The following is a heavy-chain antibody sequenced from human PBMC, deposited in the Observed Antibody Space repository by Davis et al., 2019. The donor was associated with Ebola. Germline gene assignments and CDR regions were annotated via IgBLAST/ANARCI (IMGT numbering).Heavy chain of an antibody. CDR2: IYHSGST. V-gene: IGHV4-4*02. D-gene: IGHD5-12*01. Sequence: MPSETLSLTCAVSGGSISSSNWWSWVRQPPGKGLEWIGEIYHSGSTNYNPSLKSRVTLSVDKSKNQFSLRLSSVTAADTAVYYCAREVVATNSRDFDYWGQGTLVTVSS. J-gene: IGHJ4*02. CDR3: AREVVATNSRDFDY. CDR1: GGSISSSNW.